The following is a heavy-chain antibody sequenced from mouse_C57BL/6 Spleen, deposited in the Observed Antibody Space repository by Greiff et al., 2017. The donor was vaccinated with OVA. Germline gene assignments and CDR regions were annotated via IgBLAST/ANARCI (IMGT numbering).Heavy chain of an antibody. Sequence: VQLQQSGPELVKPGASVKLSCKASGYTFTSYDINWVKQRPGQGLEWIGWLYPRDGSTKYNEKFKGKATLTVDTSSSTAYMELHSLTSEDSAVYFCAHYGSSYGYFDVWGTGTTVTVSS. J-gene: IGHJ1*03. CDR1: GYTFTSYD. D-gene: IGHD1-1*01. V-gene: IGHV1-85*01. CDR3: AHYGSSYGYFDV. CDR2: LYPRDGST.